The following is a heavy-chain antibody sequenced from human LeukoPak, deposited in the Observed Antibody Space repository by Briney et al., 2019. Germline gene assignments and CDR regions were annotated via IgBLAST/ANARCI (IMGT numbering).Heavy chain of an antibody. D-gene: IGHD3-10*01. J-gene: IGHJ6*03. V-gene: IGHV3-53*01. CDR2: IYSGGST. CDR3: ASGSGSYRTPNYCMDV. CDR1: GFTVSSNY. Sequence: GGSLRLSCAASGFTVSSNYMSWVRQAPGKGLDWVSVIYSGGSTYYADSVKGRFTISRDNSKNTLYLQMNSLRAEDTAVYYCASGSGSYRTPNYCMDVWGTGTTVTVSS.